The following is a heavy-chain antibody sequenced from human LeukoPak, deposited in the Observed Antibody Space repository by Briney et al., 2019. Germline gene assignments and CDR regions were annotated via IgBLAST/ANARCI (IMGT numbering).Heavy chain of an antibody. CDR3: ARDTGRSRYYYYYMDV. Sequence: SETLSLTCTISGGSISSGSYYWSWIRQPAGKGLEWIGRIYTSGSTNCNPSLKSRVTISVDTSKNQFSLKLSSVTAADTAVYYCARDTGRSRYYYYYMDVWGKGTTVTVSS. CDR1: GGSISSGSYY. CDR2: IYTSGST. J-gene: IGHJ6*03. D-gene: IGHD2-8*02. V-gene: IGHV4-61*02.